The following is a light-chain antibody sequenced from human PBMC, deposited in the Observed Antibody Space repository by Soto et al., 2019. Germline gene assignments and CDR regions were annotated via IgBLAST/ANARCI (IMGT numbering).Light chain of an antibody. CDR2: EVS. Sequence: QSALTQPASVSGSPGQSITISCTGTSSDVGGYNYVSWYQQHPGKAPKLMIYEVSNRPSGVSNRFSGSKSGNTASLTISGLQAEDEAVYYCSSYTSSSPWVFGGGTKLTVL. CDR1: SSDVGGYNY. V-gene: IGLV2-14*01. J-gene: IGLJ3*02. CDR3: SSYTSSSPWV.